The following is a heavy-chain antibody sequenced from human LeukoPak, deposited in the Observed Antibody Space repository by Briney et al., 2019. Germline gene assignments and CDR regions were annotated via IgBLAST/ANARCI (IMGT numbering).Heavy chain of an antibody. J-gene: IGHJ3*02. CDR1: GGSMSPYH. CDR3: ARRRDYYDSSGYTNAFDI. V-gene: IGHV4-59*08. D-gene: IGHD3-22*01. CDR2: IYYSGST. Sequence: SETLSLTCTVSGGSMSPYHRGWIRQPPGKGLEWTGYIYYSGSTNYNPSLKSRVTISVDTSKNQFSLKLSSVTAADTAVYYCARRRDYYDSSGYTNAFDIWGQGTMVTVSS.